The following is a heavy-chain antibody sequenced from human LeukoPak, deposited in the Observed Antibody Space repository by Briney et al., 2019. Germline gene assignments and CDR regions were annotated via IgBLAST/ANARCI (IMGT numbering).Heavy chain of an antibody. Sequence: GGSLRLSCAASGFTVSNNYMSWVRQAPGKGLEWVSVIYSSGGTYYADSVKGRFTISRDNSKNTLYLQMNSLRAEDTAVYYCARDSSGPLHWGQGTLATVSS. CDR2: IYSSGGT. J-gene: IGHJ4*02. V-gene: IGHV3-66*01. D-gene: IGHD6-19*01. CDR1: GFTVSNNY. CDR3: ARDSSGPLH.